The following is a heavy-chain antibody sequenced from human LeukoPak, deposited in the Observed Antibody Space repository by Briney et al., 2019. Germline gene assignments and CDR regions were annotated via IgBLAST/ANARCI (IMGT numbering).Heavy chain of an antibody. J-gene: IGHJ4*02. Sequence: GGSLRLSCAASGFTFSSYGMHWVSQAPGKGLEWVAVISYDGSNKYYADSVKGRFTISRDNSKNTLYLQMNSLRAEDTAVYYCASSGRVYSGSYSLDYWGQGTLVTVSS. CDR2: ISYDGSNK. CDR1: GFTFSSYG. CDR3: ASSGRVYSGSYSLDY. D-gene: IGHD1-26*01. V-gene: IGHV3-30*03.